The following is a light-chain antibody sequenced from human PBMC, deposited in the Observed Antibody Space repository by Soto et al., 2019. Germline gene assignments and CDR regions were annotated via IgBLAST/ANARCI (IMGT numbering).Light chain of an antibody. Sequence: QSVLTQPAPVSGSPGQSITISCTGTSSDVGGYNYVSWYQQHPGKAPKLMIYDVSNRPSGVSNRFSGSKSGNTASLTISGLQAEDEADYYCSSYTSSSTSLYVFGTGTKVTVL. V-gene: IGLV2-14*01. CDR3: SSYTSSSTSLYV. J-gene: IGLJ1*01. CDR2: DVS. CDR1: SSDVGGYNY.